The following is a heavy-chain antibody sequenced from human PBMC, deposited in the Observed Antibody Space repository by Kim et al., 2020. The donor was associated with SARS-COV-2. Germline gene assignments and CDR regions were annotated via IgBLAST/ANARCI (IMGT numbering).Heavy chain of an antibody. CDR1: GGSISSGGYY. CDR3: ARGSRSIAAAYLIDY. V-gene: IGHV4-31*03. CDR2: IYYSGST. J-gene: IGHJ4*02. Sequence: SETLSLTCTVSGGSISSGGYYWSWIRQHPGKGLEWIGYIYYSGSTYYNPSLKSRVTISVDTSKNQFSLKLSSVTAADTAVYYCARGSRSIAAAYLIDYWGQGTLVTVSS. D-gene: IGHD6-13*01.